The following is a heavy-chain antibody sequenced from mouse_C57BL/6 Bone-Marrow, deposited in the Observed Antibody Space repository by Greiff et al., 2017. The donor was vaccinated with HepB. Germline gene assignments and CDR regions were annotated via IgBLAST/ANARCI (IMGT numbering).Heavy chain of an antibody. D-gene: IGHD4-1*01. Sequence: EVQLQQSGPGLVKPSQSLSLTCSVTGYSITSGYYWNWIRQFPGNKLEWMGYISYDGSNNYNPSLKNRISITRDTSKNQFFLKLNSVTTEDTATYYCARVNWVWFAYWGQGTLVTVSA. J-gene: IGHJ3*01. CDR2: ISYDGSN. V-gene: IGHV3-6*01. CDR3: ARVNWVWFAY. CDR1: GYSITSGYY.